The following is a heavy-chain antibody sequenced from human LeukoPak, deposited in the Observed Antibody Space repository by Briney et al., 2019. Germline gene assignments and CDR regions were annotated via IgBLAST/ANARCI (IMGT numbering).Heavy chain of an antibody. Sequence: PGGSLRLSCAASGFTFSSYSMNWVRQAPGKGLEWVSSISSSNYIYYADSVKGRFTISRDNAKNSLYLQMNSLRAEDTAVYYCARVEESASFDPWGQGTLVTVSS. D-gene: IGHD3-3*01. J-gene: IGHJ5*02. CDR3: ARVEESASFDP. V-gene: IGHV3-21*01. CDR2: ISSSNYI. CDR1: GFTFSSYS.